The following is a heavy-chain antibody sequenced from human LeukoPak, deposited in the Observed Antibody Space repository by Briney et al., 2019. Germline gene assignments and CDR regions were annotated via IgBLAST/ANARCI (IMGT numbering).Heavy chain of an antibody. V-gene: IGHV3-23*01. D-gene: IGHD6-13*01. Sequence: GGSLRLSCAASGFTFSSYAMSWVRQAPGKGLEWVSAISGSGGSTYYADSVKGRFTISRDNSKNTLYLQMNSLRAEDTAVYYCAKGIAYLAAAGTRFDYWGQGTLVTVSS. CDR2: ISGSGGST. CDR3: AKGIAYLAAAGTRFDY. CDR1: GFTFSSYA. J-gene: IGHJ4*02.